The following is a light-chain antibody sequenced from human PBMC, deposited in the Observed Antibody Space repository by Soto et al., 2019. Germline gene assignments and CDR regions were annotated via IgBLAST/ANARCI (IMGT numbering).Light chain of an antibody. V-gene: IGLV2-11*01. CDR1: SSDVGIYNY. CDR3: CSYAGSYTLV. Sequence: QSALAQPRSLSGSPGQSVTISCTGTSSDVGIYNYVSWYQQHPGKAPKLMIYDVSERPSGVPDRFSGSKSGNTASLTISGLQAEDEADYYCCSYAGSYTLVFGGGTKLTVL. J-gene: IGLJ2*01. CDR2: DVS.